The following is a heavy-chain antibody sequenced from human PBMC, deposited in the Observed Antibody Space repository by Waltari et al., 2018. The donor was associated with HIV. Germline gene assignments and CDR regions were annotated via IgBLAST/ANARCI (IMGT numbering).Heavy chain of an antibody. CDR1: GYSISSGYY. D-gene: IGHD3-3*01. CDR2: IYHSGST. Sequence: QVQLQESGPGLVKPSETLSLTCAVSGYSISSGYYWGWIRQPPGKGLEWIGSIYHSGSTYYNPSLKSRVTISVDTSKNQFSLKLSSVTAADTAVYYCARAGRSGYPDVGYFDYWGQGTLVTVSS. CDR3: ARAGRSGYPDVGYFDY. J-gene: IGHJ4*02. V-gene: IGHV4-38-2*01.